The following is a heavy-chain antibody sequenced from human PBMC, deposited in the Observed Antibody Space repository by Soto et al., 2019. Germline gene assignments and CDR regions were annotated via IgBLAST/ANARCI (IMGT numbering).Heavy chain of an antibody. Sequence: QVQLVQSGAEVKKPGSSVRVSCKASGGTFSNFILTWVRQAPGQGLEWIGRIIPILGTITYAQKFQGRVTITADNSSSTAYMELGSLRSEDTAVYYSARGAYDPPYYYFYMDVWGKGTTVTVSS. CDR3: ARGAYDPPYYYFYMDV. V-gene: IGHV1-69*08. J-gene: IGHJ6*03. CDR1: GGTFSNFI. D-gene: IGHD5-12*01. CDR2: IIPILGTI.